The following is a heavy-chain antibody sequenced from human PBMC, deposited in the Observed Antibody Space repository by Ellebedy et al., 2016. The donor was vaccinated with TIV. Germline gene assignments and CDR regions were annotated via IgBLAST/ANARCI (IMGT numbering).Heavy chain of an antibody. V-gene: IGHV5-51*01. Sequence: GGSLRLXCKGSGYSFTSYWIGWVRQMPGKGLEWMGIIYPGDSDTRYSPSFQGQVTISADKSISTAYLQWSSLKASDTAMYYCARRVAVAGTPYYYYGMDVWGQGTTVTVSS. CDR3: ARRVAVAGTPYYYYGMDV. D-gene: IGHD6-19*01. J-gene: IGHJ6*02. CDR1: GYSFTSYW. CDR2: IYPGDSDT.